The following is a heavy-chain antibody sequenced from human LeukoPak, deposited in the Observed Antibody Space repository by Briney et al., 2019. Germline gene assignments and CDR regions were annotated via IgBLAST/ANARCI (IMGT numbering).Heavy chain of an antibody. J-gene: IGHJ1*01. Sequence: GGSLRLSCAASGFTFSSYSMNWVRQAPGKGLEWVSCISSSSSTIYYADSVKGRFTISRDNAKISLHLQMNSLRAEDTAVYYCAGEIAVAGGAEYFQHWGRGTLVTVSS. CDR2: ISSSSSTI. D-gene: IGHD6-19*01. V-gene: IGHV3-48*01. CDR1: GFTFSSYS. CDR3: AGEIAVAGGAEYFQH.